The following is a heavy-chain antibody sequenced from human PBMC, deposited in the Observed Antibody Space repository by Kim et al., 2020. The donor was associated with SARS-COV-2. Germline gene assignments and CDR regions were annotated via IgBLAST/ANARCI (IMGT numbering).Heavy chain of an antibody. D-gene: IGHD3-10*01. CDR3: AREESSSHGAAFDI. V-gene: IGHV1-3*01. Sequence: SQKFQGRVTITRDTSASTAYMELSSLRSEDTAVYYCAREESSSHGAAFDIWGQGTMVTVSS. J-gene: IGHJ3*02.